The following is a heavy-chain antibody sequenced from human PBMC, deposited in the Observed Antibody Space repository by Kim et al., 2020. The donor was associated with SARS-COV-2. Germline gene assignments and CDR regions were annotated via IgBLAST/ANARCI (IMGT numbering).Heavy chain of an antibody. Sequence: GGSLRLSCAASGFTFSSYGMHWVRQAPGKGLEWVAVISYDGNNKYYADSVKVRFTISRDNSKNTLYLQMNSLRAEDTAVYYCARVLGAAAGTYYYYVMDVWGQGTTVTVSS. CDR1: GFTFSSYG. V-gene: IGHV3-33*05. CDR2: ISYDGNNK. CDR3: ARVLGAAAGTYYYYVMDV. D-gene: IGHD6-13*01. J-gene: IGHJ6*02.